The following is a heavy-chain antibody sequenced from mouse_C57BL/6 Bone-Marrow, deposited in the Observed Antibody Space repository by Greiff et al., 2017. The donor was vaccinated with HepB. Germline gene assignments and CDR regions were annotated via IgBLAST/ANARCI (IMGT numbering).Heavy chain of an antibody. D-gene: IGHD1-1*01. CDR3: ARRNYGSIYFGY. V-gene: IGHV5-6*02. J-gene: IGHJ2*01. CDR1: GFTFSSYG. CDR2: ISSGGSYT. Sequence: EVKVVESGGDLVKPGGSLKLSCAASGFTFSSYGMSWVRQTPDKRLEWVATISSGGSYTYYPDSVKGRFTISRDNDKNTLYLQMSSLKSEDTAMYYCARRNYGSIYFGYWGQGTTLTVSS.